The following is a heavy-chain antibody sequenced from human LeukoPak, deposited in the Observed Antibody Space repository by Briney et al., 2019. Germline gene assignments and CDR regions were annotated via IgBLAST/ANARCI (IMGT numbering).Heavy chain of an antibody. CDR2: INHSGST. D-gene: IGHD2/OR15-2a*01. J-gene: IGHJ3*01. CDR3: ARVYLANDAFDV. Sequence: SETLSLTCAVYGGSFSGYYWNWIRQPPGKGLEWMGEINHSGSTSYNPSFKSRVTISVDTSKNQFSLKLSSVTAADTAVYYCARVYLANDAFDVWGQGTMVTVSS. CDR1: GGSFSGYY. V-gene: IGHV4-34*01.